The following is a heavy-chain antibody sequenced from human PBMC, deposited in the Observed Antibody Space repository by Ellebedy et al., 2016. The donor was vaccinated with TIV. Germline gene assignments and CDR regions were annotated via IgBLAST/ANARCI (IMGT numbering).Heavy chain of an antibody. J-gene: IGHJ4*02. D-gene: IGHD1-26*01. Sequence: PGGSLRLSCVASGFTLSSYWMSWIRHAPGKGLEWVANIKQDGSEKYYVDSVKGRFTISRDNAKNSLSLQMNSLRAEDTAVYYCVSLLYGRVGDWGQGTLVAVSS. CDR3: VSLLYGRVGD. V-gene: IGHV3-7*03. CDR1: GFTLSSYW. CDR2: IKQDGSEK.